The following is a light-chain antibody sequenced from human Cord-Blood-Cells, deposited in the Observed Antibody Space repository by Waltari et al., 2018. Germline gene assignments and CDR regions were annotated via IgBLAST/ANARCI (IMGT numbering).Light chain of an antibody. CDR3: CTYAGSSTWV. CDR2: EVS. J-gene: IGLJ3*02. V-gene: IGLV2-23*02. Sequence: QSALTQPASVSGSPGQSITISCTGTSSDVGSYNLVSWYQQHPGKAPKLLIYEVSKRASGVANRFSGAKSGNTASLTIYVLQAEDEADYYCCTYAGSSTWVFGGGTKLTVL. CDR1: SSDVGSYNL.